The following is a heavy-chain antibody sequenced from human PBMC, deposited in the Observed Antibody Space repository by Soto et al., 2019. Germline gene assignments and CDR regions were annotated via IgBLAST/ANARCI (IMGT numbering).Heavy chain of an antibody. CDR2: TYYRSKWYN. J-gene: IGHJ4*02. V-gene: IGHV6-1*01. D-gene: IGHD1-26*01. CDR1: GDSVSTNSAT. CDR3: AKDRPFDVSVPQFFDC. Sequence: SQTLSLTCAISGDSVSTNSATWDWIRQSPSRGLEWLGRTYYRSKWYNDYAVSVKGRITINPDTSNNQLSLQMSSLRAEDTAIYFCAKDRPFDVSVPQFFDCWGQGTLVTVSS.